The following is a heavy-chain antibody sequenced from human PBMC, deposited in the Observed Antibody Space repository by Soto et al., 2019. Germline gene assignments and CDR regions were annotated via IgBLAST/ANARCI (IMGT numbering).Heavy chain of an antibody. D-gene: IGHD3-3*01. J-gene: IGHJ6*02. Sequence: QITLKESGPTLVKPTQTLTLTCTFSGFSLSTSGVGVGWIRQPPGKALEWLALIYWDDDKRYSPSLESRLTITKDTSKNQVVLTMTNMDPVDTATYYCAHSSSYYDFWSGPYYYYYGMDVWGQGTTVTVSS. CDR3: AHSSSYYDFWSGPYYYYYGMDV. V-gene: IGHV2-5*02. CDR2: IYWDDDK. CDR1: GFSLSTSGVG.